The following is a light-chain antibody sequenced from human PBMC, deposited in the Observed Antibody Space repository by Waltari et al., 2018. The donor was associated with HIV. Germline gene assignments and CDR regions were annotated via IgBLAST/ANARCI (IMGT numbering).Light chain of an antibody. CDR3: QQYYTTPHT. J-gene: IGKJ2*01. CDR1: QNILYSSNNKNY. Sequence: DIVMTQSPDSLAVSLGERATINCKSSQNILYSSNNKNYLAWYQQKPGQPPNLLIYWASTREFGVPDRFSGSGSGTDFTLTVSSLQAEDVAVYYCQQYYTTPHTFGQGTNLEIK. CDR2: WAS. V-gene: IGKV4-1*01.